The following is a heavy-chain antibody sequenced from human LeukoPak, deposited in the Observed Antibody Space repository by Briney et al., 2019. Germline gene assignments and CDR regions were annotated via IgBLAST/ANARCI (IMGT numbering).Heavy chain of an antibody. CDR2: INHSGST. J-gene: IGHJ4*02. CDR1: GGSFSGYY. V-gene: IGHV4-34*01. D-gene: IGHD3-3*01. CDR3: ARGYYDFWSGYSSYYFDY. Sequence: SETLSLTCAVYGGSFSGYYWNWIRQPPGEGLEWIGEINHSGSTNYNPSLKSRVTISVDTSKNQFSLKLSSVTAADTAVYYCARGYYDFWSGYSSYYFDYWGQGTLVTVSS.